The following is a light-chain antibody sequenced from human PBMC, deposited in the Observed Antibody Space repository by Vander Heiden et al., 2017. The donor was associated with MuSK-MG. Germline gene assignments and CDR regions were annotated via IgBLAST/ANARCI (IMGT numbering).Light chain of an antibody. J-gene: IGKJ3*01. V-gene: IGKV1-39*01. Sequence: DLQMTQSPSSLSASVGDSVTITCRASQSIGSYLSWYQQKAGKAPKLLIYDASTLQSGVPSRFSGSGSRTDFTLTISSLQPEDFATYYCQQSYTSRFTFGPGTKVEI. CDR3: QQSYTSRFT. CDR2: DAS. CDR1: QSIGSY.